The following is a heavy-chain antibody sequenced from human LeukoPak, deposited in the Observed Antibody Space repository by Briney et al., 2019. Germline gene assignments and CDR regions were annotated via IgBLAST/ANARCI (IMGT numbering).Heavy chain of an antibody. V-gene: IGHV1-24*01. CDR2: FDPEDGET. CDR1: GYTLTELS. CDR3: ATGLMTTVVTAGYDY. Sequence: ASVKVSCKASGYTLTELSMHWVRQAPGKGLEWMGGFDPEDGETIYAQKFQGRVTMTEDTSTDTAYMELSSLRSEDTAVYYCATGLMTTVVTAGYDYWGQGTLVTVSS. D-gene: IGHD4-23*01. J-gene: IGHJ4*02.